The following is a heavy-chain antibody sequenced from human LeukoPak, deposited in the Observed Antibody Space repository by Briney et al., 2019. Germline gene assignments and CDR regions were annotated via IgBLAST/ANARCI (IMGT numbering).Heavy chain of an antibody. Sequence: GGSLRLSCAASGFTFSCYAMSWVRQAPGKGLEWVSAISGSGGSTYYADSVKGRFTISRDNSKNTLYLQMNSLRAEDTAVYYCAKRGLGMITFGGVPFDYWGQGTLVTVSS. CDR1: GFTFSCYA. D-gene: IGHD3-16*01. V-gene: IGHV3-23*01. J-gene: IGHJ4*02. CDR3: AKRGLGMITFGGVPFDY. CDR2: ISGSGGST.